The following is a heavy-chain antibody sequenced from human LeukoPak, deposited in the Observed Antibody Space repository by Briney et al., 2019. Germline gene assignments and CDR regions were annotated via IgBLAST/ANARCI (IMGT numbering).Heavy chain of an antibody. Sequence: QSGGSLRLSCAASGFTFSSYAMHWVRQAPGKGLEWVAVISYDGSNKYYADSVMGRFTISRDNSKSTLYLQMNSLRAEDTAVYYCARDSGPWYFGAPDYWGQGTLVTVSS. CDR3: ARDSGPWYFGAPDY. J-gene: IGHJ4*02. CDR1: GFTFSSYA. CDR2: ISYDGSNK. V-gene: IGHV3-30*04. D-gene: IGHD2-15*01.